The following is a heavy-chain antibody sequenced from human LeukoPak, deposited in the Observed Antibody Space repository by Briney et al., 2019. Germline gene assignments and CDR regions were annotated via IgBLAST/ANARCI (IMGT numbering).Heavy chain of an antibody. D-gene: IGHD6-19*01. J-gene: IGHJ4*02. CDR2: IYTSGTT. CDR3: AKYGNSGWVIDN. Sequence: PSETLSLTCIVSGGSISSYSWTWIRQPAGEGLEWIGRIYTSGTTNYEPSLKSRVTMSVDTSKNQFSLKLSSVAAADTAVYFCAKYGNSGWVIDNWGQGTLVTVSS. CDR1: GGSISSYS. V-gene: IGHV4-4*07.